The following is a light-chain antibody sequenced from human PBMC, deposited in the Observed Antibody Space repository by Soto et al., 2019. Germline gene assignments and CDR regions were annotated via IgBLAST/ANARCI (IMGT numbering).Light chain of an antibody. CDR2: GAS. CDR1: QSVSSSY. CDR3: QQYCSSPYS. V-gene: IGKV3-20*01. Sequence: EIVLTQSPGTLSLSPGERATRSCRASQSVSSSYLAWYQQKPGQAPRLLIYGASSRATGIPDRFSGSGSGTDFTLTISRLEPEDFAVYYCQQYCSSPYSFGQGTKLEIK. J-gene: IGKJ2*01.